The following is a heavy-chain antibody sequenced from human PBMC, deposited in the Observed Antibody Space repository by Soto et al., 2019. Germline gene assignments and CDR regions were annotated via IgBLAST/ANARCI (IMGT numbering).Heavy chain of an antibody. V-gene: IGHV3-48*01. CDR2: ISNTGSTI. D-gene: IGHD4-17*01. CDR3: ARGTMTAVSNTDS. Sequence: EVQLVESGGGLVQPGGSLRLSCAASGFTFTTYSMNWVRLAPGKGLEWLSYISNTGSTIYYADSVKGRFTISRDNAKNSLYLQMSGLRVEDTAVYYCARGTMTAVSNTDSWGQGALVTVSS. J-gene: IGHJ4*02. CDR1: GFTFTTYS.